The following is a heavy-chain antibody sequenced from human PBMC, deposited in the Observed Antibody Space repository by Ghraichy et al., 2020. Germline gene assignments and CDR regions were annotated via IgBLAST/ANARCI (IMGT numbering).Heavy chain of an antibody. CDR3: ARLHIAGYGDRIY. D-gene: IGHD4-17*01. V-gene: IGHV4-39*01. Sequence: SETLSLTCAVSGGSISSSSSYWGWIRQPPGKGLEWIGSIYYSGSTYYNPSLESRVTISVDTSKNQFSLKLTSVTAADTAVYYCARLHIAGYGDRIYWGQGTLVTVSS. CDR1: GGSISSSSSY. CDR2: IYYSGST. J-gene: IGHJ4*02.